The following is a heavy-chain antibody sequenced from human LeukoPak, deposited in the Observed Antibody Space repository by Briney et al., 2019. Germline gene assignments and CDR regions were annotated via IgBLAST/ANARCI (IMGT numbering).Heavy chain of an antibody. D-gene: IGHD3-3*01. CDR1: GGSISSYY. CDR3: ARSDYDFWSGYNWFDP. CDR2: IYTSGST. V-gene: IGHV4-4*09. Sequence: SETLSLTCTVSGGSISSYYWSWIWQPPGKGLEWIGYIYTSGSTNYNPSLKSRVTISVDTSKNQFSLKLSSVTAADTAVYYCARSDYDFWSGYNWFDPWGQGTLVTVSS. J-gene: IGHJ5*02.